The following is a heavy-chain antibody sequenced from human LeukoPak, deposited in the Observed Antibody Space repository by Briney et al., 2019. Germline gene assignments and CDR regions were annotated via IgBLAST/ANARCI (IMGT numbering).Heavy chain of an antibody. J-gene: IGHJ4*02. CDR2: INQGGSDK. D-gene: IGHD1-14*01. CDR3: TRDRSRAEDD. CDR1: GFTFSGHW. Sequence: GGSLRLSCAAYGFTFSGHWMSWVRQAPGKGLEWVANINQGGSDKYYVDSVKGRFTISRDNANNLLYLQMNSLRGEDTAVYYCTRDRSRAEDDWGQGTLVTVSS. V-gene: IGHV3-7*01.